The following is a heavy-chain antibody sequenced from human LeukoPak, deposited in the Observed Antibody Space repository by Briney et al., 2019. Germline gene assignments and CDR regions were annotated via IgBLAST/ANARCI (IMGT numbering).Heavy chain of an antibody. V-gene: IGHV1-18*01. CDR3: ARDRVLWFGESNFDY. J-gene: IGHJ4*02. CDR1: GYTFTNYG. D-gene: IGHD3-10*01. CDR2: ISPYNDNT. Sequence: GASVKVSCKTSGYTFTNYGLSWVRQAPGQGLEWMGWISPYNDNTNYAQKLQGRVTMTTDTSTSTAYMELRSLRSDDTAVYYCARDRVLWFGESNFDYWGQGTLVTVSS.